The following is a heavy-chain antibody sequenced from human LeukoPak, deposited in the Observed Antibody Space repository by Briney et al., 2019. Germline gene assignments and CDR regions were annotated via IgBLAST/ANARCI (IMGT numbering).Heavy chain of an antibody. Sequence: PGGSLRLSCAASGFTFSSYAMSWVRQAPARGLEWVSAISGSGGSTYYADSVKGRFTISRDNSKNTLYLQMNSLRAEDTAVYYCAKDGTWIQLWLIPVGAFDIWGQGTMVTVSS. CDR3: AKDGTWIQLWLIPVGAFDI. J-gene: IGHJ3*02. CDR2: ISGSGGST. V-gene: IGHV3-23*01. D-gene: IGHD5-18*01. CDR1: GFTFSSYA.